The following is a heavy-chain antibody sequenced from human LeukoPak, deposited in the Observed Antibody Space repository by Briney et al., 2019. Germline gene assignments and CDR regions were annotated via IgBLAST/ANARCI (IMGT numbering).Heavy chain of an antibody. Sequence: GGSLRLSCAASGFTFSSYDMHWVRQAPGKGLEWVAVISYDGSNKYYAASVKGRFTISRDISKNTLYLQMSSRRPEDTAVYYCAKDPSGGSFGSYGLDVWGQGTTVTVSS. D-gene: IGHD5-18*01. CDR1: GFTFSSYD. CDR3: AKDPSGGSFGSYGLDV. J-gene: IGHJ6*02. V-gene: IGHV3-30*18. CDR2: ISYDGSNK.